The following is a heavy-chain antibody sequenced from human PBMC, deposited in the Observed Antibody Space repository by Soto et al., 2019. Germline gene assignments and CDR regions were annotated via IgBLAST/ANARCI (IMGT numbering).Heavy chain of an antibody. CDR3: ARGSYYSRPYFDY. J-gene: IGHJ4*02. Sequence: SETLSLTCTVSGGSISSGGYYWSWIRQHPGKGLEWIGYIYYSGSTYYNPSLKSRVTISVDTSKNQFSLKLSSVTAADTAVYYCARGSYYSRPYFDYWGQGTLVTVSS. CDR1: GGSISSGGYY. D-gene: IGHD2-15*01. V-gene: IGHV4-31*03. CDR2: IYYSGST.